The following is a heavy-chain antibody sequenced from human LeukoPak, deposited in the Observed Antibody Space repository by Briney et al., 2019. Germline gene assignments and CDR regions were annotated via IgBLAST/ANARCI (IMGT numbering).Heavy chain of an antibody. J-gene: IGHJ4*02. CDR1: GFSFVTYG. Sequence: PGGSLRLSWAASGFSFVTYGIHWVRQAPGKGLGWVAFIRYDGSNRFYADSVRGRFTISRDNSKNTVYLQMNSLRAEDTAVYYCAKDRSMTTVTPFDNWGQGTLVAVSS. D-gene: IGHD4-17*01. CDR3: AKDRSMTTVTPFDN. V-gene: IGHV3-30*02. CDR2: IRYDGSNR.